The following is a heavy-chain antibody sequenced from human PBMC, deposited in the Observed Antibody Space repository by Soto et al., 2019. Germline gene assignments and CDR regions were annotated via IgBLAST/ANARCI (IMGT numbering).Heavy chain of an antibody. Sequence: SETLSLTCTVSGGSISSSSYYWGWIRQPPGKGLEWVGSIYYSGSTYYNPSLKSRVTISVDTSKNQFSLKLSSVTAADTAVYYCARHGDVTTSAYYFDYWGQGTLVTVSS. D-gene: IGHD4-17*01. V-gene: IGHV4-39*01. CDR3: ARHGDVTTSAYYFDY. CDR1: GGSISSSSYY. J-gene: IGHJ4*02. CDR2: IYYSGST.